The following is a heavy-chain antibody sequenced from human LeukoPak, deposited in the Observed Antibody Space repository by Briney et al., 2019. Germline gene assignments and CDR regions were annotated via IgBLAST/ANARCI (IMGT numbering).Heavy chain of an antibody. J-gene: IGHJ5*02. CDR3: ARTPIAVAGFGFDP. Sequence: SETLSLTCTVSGYSISSGYYWSWIRQPPGKGLEWIGEINHSGSTNYNPSLKSRVTISVDTSKNQFSLKLSSLTAADTAVYYCARTPIAVAGFGFDPWGQGTLVTVSS. V-gene: IGHV4-38-2*02. D-gene: IGHD6-19*01. CDR1: GYSISSGYY. CDR2: INHSGST.